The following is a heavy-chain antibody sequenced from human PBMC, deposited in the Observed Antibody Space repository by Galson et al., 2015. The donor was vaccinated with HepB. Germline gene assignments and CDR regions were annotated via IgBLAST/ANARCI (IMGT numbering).Heavy chain of an antibody. J-gene: IGHJ4*02. D-gene: IGHD2-2*01. CDR1: GFTFSTAW. CDR3: ARVRDHSIPDQ. CDR2: IKEDGSDQ. V-gene: IGHV3-7*03. Sequence: SLRLSCAASGFTFSTAWMTWIRQAPRKGLEWVATIKEDGSDQYYVDSVKGRFTISRDNAQNSLYLQMNSLRADDTAVYYCARVRDHSIPDQWGQGTLVVVSS.